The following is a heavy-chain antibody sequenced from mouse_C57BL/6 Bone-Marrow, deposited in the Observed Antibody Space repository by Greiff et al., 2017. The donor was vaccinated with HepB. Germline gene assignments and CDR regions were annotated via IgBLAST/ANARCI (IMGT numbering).Heavy chain of an antibody. CDR1: GFTFSNYW. V-gene: IGHV6-3*01. CDR3: NYGNYDYYAMDY. D-gene: IGHD2-1*01. Sequence: EVNVVESGGGLVQPGGSMKLSCVASGFTFSNYWMNWVRQSPEKGLEWVAQIRLKSDNYATHYAESVKGRFTISRDDSKSSVYLQMNNLRAEETGIYYCNYGNYDYYAMDYWGQGTSVTVSS. J-gene: IGHJ4*01. CDR2: IRLKSDNYAT.